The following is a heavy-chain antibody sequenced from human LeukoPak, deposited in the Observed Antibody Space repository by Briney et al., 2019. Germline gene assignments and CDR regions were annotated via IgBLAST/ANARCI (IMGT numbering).Heavy chain of an antibody. CDR1: GFTFGGYW. J-gene: IGHJ4*02. Sequence: PGGSLRLSCAASGFTFGGYWMHWVRQAPGKGLEWVALIWYDGSKKYYADSVEGRFTISRDNSKNTLYLQMNSLRAEDTAVYYCARYYGDYGAFDYWGQGTLVTVPS. CDR2: IWYDGSKK. D-gene: IGHD4-17*01. CDR3: ARYYGDYGAFDY. V-gene: IGHV3-33*08.